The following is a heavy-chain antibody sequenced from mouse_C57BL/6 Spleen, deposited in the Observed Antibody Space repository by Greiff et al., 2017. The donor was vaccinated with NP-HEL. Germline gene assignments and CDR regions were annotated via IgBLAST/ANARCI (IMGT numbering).Heavy chain of an antibody. CDR2: IYPGDGDT. D-gene: IGHD2-3*01. J-gene: IGHJ3*01. CDR3: ATHYDGYYSWFAY. CDR1: GYAFSSYW. Sequence: VQLQQSGAELVKPGASVKISCKASGYAFSSYWMNWVKQRPGKGLEWIGQIYPGDGDTNYNGKFKGKATLTADKSSSTAYMQLSSLTSEDSAVYFCATHYDGYYSWFAYWGQGTLVTVSA. V-gene: IGHV1-80*01.